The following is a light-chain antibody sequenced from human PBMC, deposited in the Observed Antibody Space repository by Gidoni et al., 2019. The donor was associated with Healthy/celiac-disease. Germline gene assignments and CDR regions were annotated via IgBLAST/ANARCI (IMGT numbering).Light chain of an antibody. Sequence: QLTQSPSFLSASVGDRVTIACRASQGISSYLAWYQQKPGKAPKLLIYAASTLQSGVPSRFSGSGSGTEFTLTISSLQPEDVATYYWQKIKSYPLTFGQXTKVEIK. CDR3: QKIKSYPLT. CDR1: QGISSY. CDR2: AAS. J-gene: IGKJ1*01. V-gene: IGKV1-9*01.